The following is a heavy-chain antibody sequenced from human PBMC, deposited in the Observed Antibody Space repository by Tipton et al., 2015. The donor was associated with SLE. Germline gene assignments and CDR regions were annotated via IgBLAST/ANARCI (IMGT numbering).Heavy chain of an antibody. D-gene: IGHD1-26*01. Sequence: TLSLTCTVSGGSISSSTYYWAWIRQPPGKGLEWIGSLYFSGTTNYKPSLKSRVTISVDTSKNQFSLKLTSVTAADTAVYYCARDGEGAEGFDYWGQGTLVTVSS. V-gene: IGHV4-39*07. CDR2: LYFSGTT. CDR1: GGSISSSTYY. J-gene: IGHJ4*02. CDR3: ARDGEGAEGFDY.